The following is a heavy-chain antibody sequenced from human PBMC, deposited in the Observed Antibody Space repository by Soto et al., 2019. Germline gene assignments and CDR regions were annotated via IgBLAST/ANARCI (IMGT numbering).Heavy chain of an antibody. Sequence: GGSLRLSCAASGFTFSNAWMSWVRQAPGEGLEWVGRIKSKTDGGTTDYAATVKGRFTISRDDSKNTLYLQMNSLKTEDTAVYYCTTAQAVADSGTTYWYFDLWGRGTLVTVSS. J-gene: IGHJ2*01. D-gene: IGHD6-19*01. CDR1: GFTFSNAW. V-gene: IGHV3-15*01. CDR2: IKSKTDGGTT. CDR3: TTAQAVADSGTTYWYFDL.